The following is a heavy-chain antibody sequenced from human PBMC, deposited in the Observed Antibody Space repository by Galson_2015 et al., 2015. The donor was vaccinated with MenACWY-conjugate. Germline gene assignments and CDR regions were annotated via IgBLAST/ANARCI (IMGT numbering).Heavy chain of an antibody. CDR3: ARLTSSSLTYYYYYMDV. CDR2: IDPSDSYT. Sequence: QSGAEVTKPGESLRISCTGSGYSFTSYWISWVRLMPGKGLEWMGRIDPSDSYTNYSPSSQGHVTISADKSISTAYLQLSSLKASDTALYYCARLTSSSLTYYYYYMDVWGKGTTVTVSS. J-gene: IGHJ6*03. D-gene: IGHD6-13*01. CDR1: GYSFTSYW. V-gene: IGHV5-10-1*01.